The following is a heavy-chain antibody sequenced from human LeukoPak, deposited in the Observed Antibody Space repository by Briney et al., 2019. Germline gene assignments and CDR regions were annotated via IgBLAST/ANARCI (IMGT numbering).Heavy chain of an antibody. D-gene: IGHD3-9*01. V-gene: IGHV3-23*01. CDR3: AKDPRLRYFDWLSGEIDY. Sequence: GGSLRLSCAASGFTFSSYAMHWVRQAPGKGLEWVSAISGSGGSTYYADSVKGRFTISRDNSKNTLYLQMNSLRAEDTAVYYCAKDPRLRYFDWLSGEIDYWGQGTLVTVSS. CDR2: ISGSGGST. CDR1: GFTFSSYA. J-gene: IGHJ4*02.